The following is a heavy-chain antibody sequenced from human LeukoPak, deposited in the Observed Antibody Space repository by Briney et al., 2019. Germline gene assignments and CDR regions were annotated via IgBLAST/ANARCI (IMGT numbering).Heavy chain of an antibody. CDR2: IFEDGSNK. J-gene: IGHJ1*01. Sequence: GALRLPCSASEFTFSSYGMHWVRQAPGKGLEGVAVIFEDGSNKYYADSVKGRFTTSRDNSKNTVYLQMNSPRVEDTAVYYCARDQRPGWGEYFQHWGQGSLVTVSS. D-gene: IGHD3-16*01. CDR3: ARDQRPGWGEYFQH. CDR1: EFTFSSYG. V-gene: IGHV3-33*01.